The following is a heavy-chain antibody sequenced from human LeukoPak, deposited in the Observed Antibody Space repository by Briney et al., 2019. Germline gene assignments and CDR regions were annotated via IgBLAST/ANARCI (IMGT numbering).Heavy chain of an antibody. CDR2: ITSSSNYI. Sequence: PGGSLRLSCAASGFTFSDYSMNWVRQAPGKGLEWVSSITSSSNYIYYADSVKGRFTISRDNAKNSLYLQMNSLRAEDTAVYYCATDHLGGWGSSDNWGQGTLVTVSS. D-gene: IGHD6-6*01. CDR3: ATDHLGGWGSSDN. J-gene: IGHJ4*02. V-gene: IGHV3-21*01. CDR1: GFTFSDYS.